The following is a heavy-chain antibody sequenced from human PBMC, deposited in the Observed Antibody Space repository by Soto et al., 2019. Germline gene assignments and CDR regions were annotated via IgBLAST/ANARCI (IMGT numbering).Heavy chain of an antibody. CDR3: ARQYLDDYGDYGWFDP. CDR2: IYYSGST. CDR1: GGSISSSSYY. Sequence: QLQLQESGPGLVKPSETLSLTCTVSGGSISSSSYYWGWIRQPPGGGLAWVGSIYYSGSTYYNPYLKSPVTISVDTSKIQFSLKLSAVTAADTAVYYCARQYLDDYGDYGWFDPWGQGTLVTVSS. V-gene: IGHV4-39*01. D-gene: IGHD4-17*01. J-gene: IGHJ5*02.